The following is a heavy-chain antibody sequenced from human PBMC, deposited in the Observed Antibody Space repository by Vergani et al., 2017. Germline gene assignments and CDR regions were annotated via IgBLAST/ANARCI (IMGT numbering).Heavy chain of an antibody. D-gene: IGHD3-10*01. V-gene: IGHV4-61*08. Sequence: QVQLQESGPGLVKPSQTLSLTCTVSGGSISSGDYYWSWIRQPPGKGLEWIGDIYYSGSTNYNPSLKSRVTISVDTSKNQFSLKLSSVTAADTAVYYCARGSRGVIIPDAFDIWGQGTMVTVSS. CDR3: ARGSRGVIIPDAFDI. CDR1: GGSISSGDYY. CDR2: IYYSGST. J-gene: IGHJ3*02.